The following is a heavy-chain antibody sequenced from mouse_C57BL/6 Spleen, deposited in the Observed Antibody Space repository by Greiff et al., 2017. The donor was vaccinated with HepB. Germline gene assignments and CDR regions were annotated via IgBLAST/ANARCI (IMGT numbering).Heavy chain of an antibody. CDR1: GYTFTDYE. V-gene: IGHV1-15*01. D-gene: IGHD2-5*01. J-gene: IGHJ4*01. CDR2: IDPETGGT. CDR3: TRSEYYYSNYENAMDY. Sequence: VQLQQSGAELVRPGASVTLSCKASGYTFTDYEMHWVKQTPVHGLEWIGAIDPETGGTAYNQKFKGKAILTADKSSSTAYMELRSLTSEDSAVYYCTRSEYYYSNYENAMDYGGQGTSGTVSS.